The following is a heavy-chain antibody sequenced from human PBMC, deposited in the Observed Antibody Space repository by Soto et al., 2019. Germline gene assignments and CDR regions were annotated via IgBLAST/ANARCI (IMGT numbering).Heavy chain of an antibody. V-gene: IGHV3-23*01. CDR2: ITSRGDST. J-gene: IGHJ4*02. CDR3: AKGGMGLAGLTD. D-gene: IGHD3-9*01. CDR1: GFTFSSDA. Sequence: EVQLLESGGGLVQPGGSLRLSCAVSGFTFSSDAMTWVRQAPGEGLQWVSSITSRGDSTYYADSVKGRFTISRDNSKNTLYLQMKSLRAEDTALYYCAKGGMGLAGLTDWGQGTLVTVSS.